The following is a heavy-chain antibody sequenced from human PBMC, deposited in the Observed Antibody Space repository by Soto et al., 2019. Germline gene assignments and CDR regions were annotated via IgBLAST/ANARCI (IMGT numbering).Heavy chain of an antibody. CDR1: GFSLSNARMG. V-gene: IGHV2-26*01. Sequence: QVTLKESGPVLVKPTETLTLTCTVSGFSLSNARMGVSWIRQPPGKALEWLAHISSNDEKSYSTSLKSRLTISKDTSKSQVVLTMTNMDPVDTATYYCARIGWGGVYYYYGMDVWGQGTTVTVSS. J-gene: IGHJ6*02. CDR2: ISSNDEK. CDR3: ARIGWGGVYYYYGMDV. D-gene: IGHD6-19*01.